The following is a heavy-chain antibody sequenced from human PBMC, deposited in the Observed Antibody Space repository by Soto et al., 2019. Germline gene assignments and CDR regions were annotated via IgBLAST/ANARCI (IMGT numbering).Heavy chain of an antibody. V-gene: IGHV3-49*03. D-gene: IGHD2-15*01. CDR1: GFTFGDYA. Sequence: GGSLRLSCTASGFTFGDYAMSWFRQAPGKGLEWVGFIRSKAYGGTTEYAASVKGRFTISRDDSKSIAYLQMNSLKTEDTAVYYCTREVTYCSGGSCYGDYWGQGTLVTVS. CDR3: TREVTYCSGGSCYGDY. J-gene: IGHJ4*02. CDR2: IRSKAYGGTT.